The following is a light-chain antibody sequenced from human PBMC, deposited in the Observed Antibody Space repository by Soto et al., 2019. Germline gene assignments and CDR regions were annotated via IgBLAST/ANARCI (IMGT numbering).Light chain of an antibody. CDR2: ASS. Sequence: EIVLTQSPGTLSSSPGERATLSCRASQSVSSSYLAWYQHKPGQAPRLLIYASSSRATGIPDRFGGSGSGTDFTLTISRLEAEDVAEYYCQQYGDSPRTFGQGTKVEIK. V-gene: IGKV3-20*01. J-gene: IGKJ1*01. CDR1: QSVSSSY. CDR3: QQYGDSPRT.